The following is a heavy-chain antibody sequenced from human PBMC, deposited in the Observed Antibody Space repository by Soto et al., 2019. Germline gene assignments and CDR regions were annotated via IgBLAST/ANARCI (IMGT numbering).Heavy chain of an antibody. J-gene: IGHJ6*02. CDR2: ISYDGSNK. D-gene: IGHD4-4*01. CDR1: GFTFSSYG. V-gene: IGHV3-30*18. Sequence: GGSLRLSCAASGFTFSSYGMHWVRQAPGKGLEWVAVISYDGSNKYYADSVKGRFTISRDNSKNTLYLQMNSLRAEDTAVYYCAKEWSDYSNYYYYGMDVWGQGTTVTSP. CDR3: AKEWSDYSNYYYYGMDV.